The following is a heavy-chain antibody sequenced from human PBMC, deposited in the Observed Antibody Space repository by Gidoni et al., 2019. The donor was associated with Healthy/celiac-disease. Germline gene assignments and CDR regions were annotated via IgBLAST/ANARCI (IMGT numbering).Heavy chain of an antibody. CDR2: ISWNSGSI. J-gene: IGHJ3*02. CDR3: AKDGGVYAMGLAFDI. CDR1: GFTCADYA. D-gene: IGHD2-8*01. V-gene: IGHV3-9*01. Sequence: EVQLVESGGGLVQPGRSPRLSCASSGFTCADYAMHWVRQAPGQGLEWVSGISWNSGSIGYADSVKGRFTISRDNAKNSLYLQMNSLRAEDTALYYCAKDGGVYAMGLAFDIWGQGTMVTVSS.